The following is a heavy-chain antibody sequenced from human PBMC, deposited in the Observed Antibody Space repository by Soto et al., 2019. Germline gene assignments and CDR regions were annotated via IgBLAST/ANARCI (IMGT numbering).Heavy chain of an antibody. CDR1: GGTFVRHV. Sequence: QVQLVQSGAEVKKPESSVKVSCTTSGGTFVRHVISWVRQDPGQGPEWMGKINPLSGIPNYAQKFQDRVTFTADTDSSTAYMELSSLRSDDTAVYYCAAPACAATWCSPSHNLDHWGQGTLVTVSS. V-gene: IGHV1-69*09. CDR2: INPLSGIP. J-gene: IGHJ4*02. CDR3: AAPACAATWCSPSHNLDH. D-gene: IGHD2-2*01.